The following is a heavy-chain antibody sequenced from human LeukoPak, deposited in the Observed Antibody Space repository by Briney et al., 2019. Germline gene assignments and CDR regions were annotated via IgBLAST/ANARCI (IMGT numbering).Heavy chain of an antibody. Sequence: GGSLRLSCAASGLNFSNYGMSWVGQAPGKGLEWVSSIIGSGRSTNYAESVKGRFTISRDNGNKLLYLQMSSLRAEDPAVYYCAKDLSYNYSAFLFGMYVWGKGTTVTVSS. J-gene: IGHJ6*04. D-gene: IGHD3-16*01. CDR1: GLNFSNYG. CDR3: AKDLSYNYSAFLFGMYV. CDR2: IIGSGRST. V-gene: IGHV3-23*01.